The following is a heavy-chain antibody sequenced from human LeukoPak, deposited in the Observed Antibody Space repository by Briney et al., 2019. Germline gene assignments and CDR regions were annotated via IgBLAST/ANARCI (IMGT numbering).Heavy chain of an antibody. Sequence: SETLSLTCTVSGGSISSYYWSWIRQPPGKGLEWIGYIYYSGSTNYNPSLKSRVTMSVDTSKNQFSLKLSSVTAADTAVYYCARDPSGYGYGGYFDYWGRGTLVTVSS. J-gene: IGHJ4*02. CDR1: GGSISSYY. D-gene: IGHD5-18*01. V-gene: IGHV4-59*01. CDR2: IYYSGST. CDR3: ARDPSGYGYGGYFDY.